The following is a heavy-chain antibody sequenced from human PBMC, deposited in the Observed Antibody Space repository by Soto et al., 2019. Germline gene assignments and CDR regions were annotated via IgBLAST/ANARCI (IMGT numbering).Heavy chain of an antibody. CDR1: AGSISSSSYY. CDR3: ARGKQWLVINWFDP. D-gene: IGHD6-19*01. V-gene: IGHV4-39*01. Sequence: PSETLSLTCTVSAGSISSSSYYWGWIRQPPGKGLEWIGSIYYSGSTYYNPSLKSRVTISVDTSKNQFSLKLSSVTAADTAVYYCARGKQWLVINWFDPWGQGTLVTVSS. J-gene: IGHJ5*02. CDR2: IYYSGST.